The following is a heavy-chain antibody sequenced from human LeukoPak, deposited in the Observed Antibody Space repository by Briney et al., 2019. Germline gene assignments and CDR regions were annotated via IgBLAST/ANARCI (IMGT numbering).Heavy chain of an antibody. J-gene: IGHJ2*01. CDR1: GGSISSSSYY. CDR2: IYYSGST. CDR3: ARDHLKLLWFGELLPNPWYFDL. Sequence: SETLSLTCTVSGGSISSSSYYWGWIRQPPGKGLEWIGSIYYSGSTYYNPSLKSRVTISVDTSKNQFSLKLSSVTAADTAVYYCARDHLKLLWFGELLPNPWYFDLWGRGTLVTVSS. D-gene: IGHD3-10*01. V-gene: IGHV4-39*07.